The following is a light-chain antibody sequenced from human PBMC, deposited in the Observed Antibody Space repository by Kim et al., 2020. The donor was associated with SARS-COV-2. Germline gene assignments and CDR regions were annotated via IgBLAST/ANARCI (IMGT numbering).Light chain of an antibody. CDR1: SSDVGGYTY. CDR3: SSYTTSTSVV. V-gene: IGLV2-14*03. Sequence: GQSSTISCTGTSSDVGGYTYVSWYQQPPGKAPKLMIYGVSNRPSGVSNRFSGSKSGNTASLTISGLQAEDEADYYCSSYTTSTSVVFGGGTKVTVL. J-gene: IGLJ2*01. CDR2: GVS.